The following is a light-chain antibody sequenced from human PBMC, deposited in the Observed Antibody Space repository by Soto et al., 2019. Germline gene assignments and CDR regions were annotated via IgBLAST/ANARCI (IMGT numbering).Light chain of an antibody. CDR2: GNN. V-gene: IGLV1-40*01. Sequence: QPVLTQPPSVSGAPGQRVTISCTGSSSNIGAGYDVHWYQQLPGTAPKLLIYGNNNRPSGVPDRCSGSKSGTSASLAITGLQAEDEADYYCQSYDSSLSGVVFGGGTKLTVL. J-gene: IGLJ3*02. CDR1: SSNIGAGYD. CDR3: QSYDSSLSGVV.